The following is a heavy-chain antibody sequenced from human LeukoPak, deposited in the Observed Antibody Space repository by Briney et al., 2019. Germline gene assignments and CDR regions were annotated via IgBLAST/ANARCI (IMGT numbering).Heavy chain of an antibody. D-gene: IGHD2-8*01. J-gene: IGHJ4*02. CDR3: ARRLSCSHGVCHTFGSAMVNFDF. V-gene: IGHV5-51*01. CDR1: GYSFTNYW. CDR2: IYPGDSDT. Sequence: KGGESLKISCKGSGYSFTNYWIGWVRQMPGKGLEWMGIIYPGDSDTKYSPSFQGQVTISADKSISTAYLQWSSLKASDTAMYYCARRLSCSHGVCHTFGSAMVNFDFWGQGTLVTVSS.